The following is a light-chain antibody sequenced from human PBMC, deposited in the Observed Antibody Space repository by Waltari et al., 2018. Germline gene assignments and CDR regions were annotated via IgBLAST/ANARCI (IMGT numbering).Light chain of an antibody. CDR2: AAS. J-gene: IGKJ1*01. CDR3: QQYKGHPRT. Sequence: AIQMTKSPSSLSASVGDRVTITCWGSQTISSSLAWYQQKPGKVHKLLIYAASSLESGVPSRFTGSGSGTDFTLTISSLQPEDFASYYCQQYKGHPRTFGQGTKVEIK. CDR1: QTISSS. V-gene: IGKV1-13*02.